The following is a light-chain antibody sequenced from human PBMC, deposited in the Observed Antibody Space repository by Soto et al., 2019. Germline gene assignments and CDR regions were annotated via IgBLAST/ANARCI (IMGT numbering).Light chain of an antibody. CDR1: SSDVGDFNY. V-gene: IGLV2-14*03. CDR2: DVT. J-gene: IGLJ2*01. Sequence: QSVLTQSASVSGSPGRSVTISCTGTSSDVGDFNYVSWYQHLPGRAPKLIIYDVTNRPSGISYRFSASKSGRTASLTISGLQAEDEAYYYCSSYSSSTTHVVFGGGTKLTVL. CDR3: SSYSSSTTHVV.